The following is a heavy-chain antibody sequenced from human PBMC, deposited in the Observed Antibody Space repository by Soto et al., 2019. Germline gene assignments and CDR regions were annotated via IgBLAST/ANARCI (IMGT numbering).Heavy chain of an antibody. D-gene: IGHD2-2*01. Sequence: GSLRLSCAASGFTFSSYWMHWVRQAPGKGLVWVSRINSDGSSTSYADSVKGRFTISRDNAKNTLYLQMNSLRAEDTAVYYCAREIVVVPAATTYYYYYGMDVWGQGTTVTVSS. V-gene: IGHV3-74*01. CDR2: INSDGSST. CDR3: AREIVVVPAATTYYYYYGMDV. CDR1: GFTFSSYW. J-gene: IGHJ6*02.